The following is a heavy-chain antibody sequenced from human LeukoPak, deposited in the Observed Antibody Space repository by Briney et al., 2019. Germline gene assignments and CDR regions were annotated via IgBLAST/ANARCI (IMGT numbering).Heavy chain of an antibody. CDR3: APTPGRIGR. J-gene: IGHJ4*02. CDR1: GFTFDDYA. D-gene: IGHD3-10*01. CDR2: ISGDGGNT. V-gene: IGHV3-43*02. Sequence: GGSLRLSCAASGFTFDDYAMHWVRQAPGKGLEWVSLISGDGGNTYYAVYVKGHFTISRDNSKNSLYLQMNSLRPEDTALYYCAPTPGRIGRWGQGTLVTVSS.